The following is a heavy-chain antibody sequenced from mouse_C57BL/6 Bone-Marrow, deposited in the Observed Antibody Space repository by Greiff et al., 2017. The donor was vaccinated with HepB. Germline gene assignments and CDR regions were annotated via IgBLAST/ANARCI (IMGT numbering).Heavy chain of an antibody. CDR3: APITTVVADYWYFDV. V-gene: IGHV1-64*01. J-gene: IGHJ1*03. Sequence: QVQLQQPGAELVQPGASVKLSCKASGYTFTSYWMHWVKQRPGQGLEWIGMIHPNSGSTNYNEKFKSKATLTVDKSSSTAYMQLSSLTSEDSAVYSCAPITTVVADYWYFDVWGTGTTVTVAS. D-gene: IGHD1-1*01. CDR2: IHPNSGST. CDR1: GYTFTSYW.